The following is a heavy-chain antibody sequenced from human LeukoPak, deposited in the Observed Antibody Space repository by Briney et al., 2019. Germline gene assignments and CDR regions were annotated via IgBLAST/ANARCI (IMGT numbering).Heavy chain of an antibody. CDR1: GYTFISYW. CDR2: IYPGDSDT. Sequence: GESLEISCKGSGYTFISYWIGWVRQMPGKGLEWMGIIYPGDSDTRYSPSFQGQVTISADKSISTAYLQWSSLKASDTAMYYCARQKGYCSSGSCRFDTWGQGTLVTVSS. J-gene: IGHJ5*02. V-gene: IGHV5-51*01. CDR3: ARQKGYCSSGSCRFDT. D-gene: IGHD2-15*01.